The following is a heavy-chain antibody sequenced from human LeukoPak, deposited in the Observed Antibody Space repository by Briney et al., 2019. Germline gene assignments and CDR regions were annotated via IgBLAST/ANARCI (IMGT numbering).Heavy chain of an antibody. CDR2: ISSSSSTI. CDR1: GFTFSDYY. D-gene: IGHD6-19*01. Sequence: GGSLRLSCAASGFTFSDYYMSWIRQAPGKGLEWVSYISSSSSTIYYADSVKGRFTISRDNAKNSLYLQMNSLRDEDTAVYYCARGSARVLTVAGTPRIWGQGTMVTVSS. V-gene: IGHV3-11*04. CDR3: ARGSARVLTVAGTPRI. J-gene: IGHJ3*02.